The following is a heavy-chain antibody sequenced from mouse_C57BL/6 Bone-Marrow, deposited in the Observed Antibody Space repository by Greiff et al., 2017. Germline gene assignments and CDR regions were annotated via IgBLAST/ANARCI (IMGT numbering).Heavy chain of an antibody. D-gene: IGHD3-3*01. CDR2: ISYDGSN. CDR1: GYSITSGYY. V-gene: IGHV3-6*01. Sequence: DVQLQESGPGLVKPSQSLSLTCSVTGYSITSGYYWNWIRQFPGNKLEWMGYISYDGSNNYNPSLKNRISITRDTSKNQFFLKLNSVTTEDTATYYCARGGGTDFDYWGQGTTLTVSS. CDR3: ARGGGTDFDY. J-gene: IGHJ2*01.